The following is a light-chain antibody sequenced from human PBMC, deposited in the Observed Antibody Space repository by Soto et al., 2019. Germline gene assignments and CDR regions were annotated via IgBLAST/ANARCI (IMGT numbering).Light chain of an antibody. Sequence: IQLTQSPSSLSASVGYRVTVTFRASQGIGTYLVCYQQKSGKAPTVLIYASSTLQTGVPSRFSGSGSGTDFSLTISSLHPEDVATYYCQQVDSYPRTFGQGTKVEIK. CDR2: ASS. CDR3: QQVDSYPRT. V-gene: IGKV1-9*01. J-gene: IGKJ1*01. CDR1: QGIGTY.